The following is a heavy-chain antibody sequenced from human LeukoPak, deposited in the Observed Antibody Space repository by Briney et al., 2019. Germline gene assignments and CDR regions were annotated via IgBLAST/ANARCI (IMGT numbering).Heavy chain of an antibody. D-gene: IGHD4-17*01. CDR2: ISWNSGSI. Sequence: PGRSLRLSCAASGFTFDDYAMHWVRQAPGKGLEWVSGISWNSGSIGYADSVKGRFTISRDNAKNSLYLQMNSLRAEDTALYYCAKIPDYDHVTPGRGYFDLWGRGTLVTVSS. V-gene: IGHV3-9*01. CDR1: GFTFDDYA. CDR3: AKIPDYDHVTPGRGYFDL. J-gene: IGHJ2*01.